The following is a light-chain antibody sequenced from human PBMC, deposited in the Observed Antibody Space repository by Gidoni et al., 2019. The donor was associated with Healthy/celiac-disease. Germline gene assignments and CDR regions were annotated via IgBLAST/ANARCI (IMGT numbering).Light chain of an antibody. Sequence: AIRMTKSPSSFSASTGDRVTITCRASQGISSYLAWYQQKPGKAPKLLIYAASTLQSGVPSRFSGSGSGTDFILTISCLQSEDFATYYCQQYYSYPYTFGQGTKLEIK. J-gene: IGKJ2*01. CDR1: QGISSY. V-gene: IGKV1-8*01. CDR3: QQYYSYPYT. CDR2: AAS.